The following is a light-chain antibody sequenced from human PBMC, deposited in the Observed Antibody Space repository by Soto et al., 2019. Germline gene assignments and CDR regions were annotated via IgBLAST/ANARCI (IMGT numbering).Light chain of an antibody. CDR3: RSYTSSSTLDV. J-gene: IGLJ1*01. CDR1: SSDVGGYNY. V-gene: IGLV2-14*01. Sequence: QSALTQPASVSGSPVQSITISCTGTSSDVGGYNYVSWYQQHPGKAPKLMIYEVSNRPSGVSNRFSGSKSGNTASLTISGLQAEDEADYYCRSYTSSSTLDVFGTGTQVTVL. CDR2: EVS.